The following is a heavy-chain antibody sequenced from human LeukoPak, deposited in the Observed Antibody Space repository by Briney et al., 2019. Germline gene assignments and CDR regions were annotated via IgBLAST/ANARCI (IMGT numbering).Heavy chain of an antibody. J-gene: IGHJ4*02. Sequence: GGSLRLSCVASGLTFSDYSMTWVRQAPGKGLFWVSGISAGGGSTYYTDSVKGRFTISRDNSRNTLYLQMNSLRAEDTAVYYCAKDAAGPEYWGQGTLVTVSS. CDR3: AKDAAGPEY. D-gene: IGHD6-13*01. V-gene: IGHV3-23*01. CDR2: ISAGGGST. CDR1: GLTFSDYS.